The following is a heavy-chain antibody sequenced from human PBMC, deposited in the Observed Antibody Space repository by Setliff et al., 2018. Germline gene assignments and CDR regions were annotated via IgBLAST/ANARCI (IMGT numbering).Heavy chain of an antibody. CDR2: INHSGST. J-gene: IGHJ5*02. V-gene: IGHV4-34*01. CDR3: ARAGSEQLANWFDP. D-gene: IGHD6-6*01. CDR1: GGSFSGYY. Sequence: SETLSLTCAVYGGSFSGYYWSWIRQPPGKGLEWIGEINHSGSTNYNPSLKSRVTISVDTTKNQFSLKLSSVTAADTAVYYCARAGSEQLANWFDPWGQGTLVTVSS.